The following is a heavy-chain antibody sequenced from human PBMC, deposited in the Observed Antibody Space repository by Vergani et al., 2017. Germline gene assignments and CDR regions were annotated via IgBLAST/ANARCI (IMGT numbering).Heavy chain of an antibody. CDR3: AKEFIVVVPAAMLPPDGMDV. CDR2: ISYDGSNK. V-gene: IGHV3-30-3*01. CDR1: GFTFSSYA. Sequence: QVQLVESGGGVVQPGRSLRLSCAASGFTFSSYAMHWVRQAPGKGLEWVAVISYDGSNKYYADSVKGRFTISRDNSKNTLYLQMNSLRAEDTAVYYCAKEFIVVVPAAMLPPDGMDVWGQGTTVTVSS. D-gene: IGHD2-2*01. J-gene: IGHJ6*02.